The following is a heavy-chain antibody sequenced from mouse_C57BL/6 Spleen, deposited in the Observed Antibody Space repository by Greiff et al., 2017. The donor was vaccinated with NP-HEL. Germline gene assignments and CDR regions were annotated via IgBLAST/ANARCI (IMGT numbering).Heavy chain of an antibody. CDR2: IDPETGGT. CDR3: TRRGYDYPYWYFDV. Sequence: VHLVESGAELVRPGASVTLSCKASGYTFTDYEMHWVKQTPVHGLEWIGAIDPETGGTAYNQKFKGTAILTADKTSSTAYMELRSLTSEDSAVYYCTRRGYDYPYWYFDVWGTGTTVTVSS. CDR1: GYTFTDYE. V-gene: IGHV1-15*01. J-gene: IGHJ1*03. D-gene: IGHD2-4*01.